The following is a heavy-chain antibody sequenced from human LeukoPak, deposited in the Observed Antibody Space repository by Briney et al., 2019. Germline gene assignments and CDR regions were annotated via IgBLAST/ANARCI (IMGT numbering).Heavy chain of an antibody. CDR1: GFTFSSYW. V-gene: IGHV3-7*01. CDR2: IKEDGSEK. CDR3: ARSVGTTTRGWCDP. Sequence: GGSLTLSCAASGFTFSSYWMSWVRQAPGKGLEWVANIKEDGSEKRDVDSVKGRFTISRDNDKNSMYLQMNSLRAEDTAVYYCARSVGTTTRGWCDPWGQGTLVTVSS. D-gene: IGHD1-26*01. J-gene: IGHJ5*02.